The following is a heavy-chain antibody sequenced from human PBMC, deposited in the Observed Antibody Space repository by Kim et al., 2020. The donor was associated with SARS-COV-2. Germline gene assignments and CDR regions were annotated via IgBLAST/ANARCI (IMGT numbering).Heavy chain of an antibody. CDR1: GFTFDDYA. D-gene: IGHD3-10*01. J-gene: IGHJ4*02. CDR3: AKEGSGSGSYPDY. V-gene: IGHV3-9*01. CDR2: ISWNSGSI. Sequence: GGSLRLSCAASGFTFDDYAMHWVRQAPGKGLEWVSGISWNSGSIGYADSVKGRFTISRDNAKNSLYLQMNSLRAEDTALYYCAKEGSGSGSYPDYWDQGTLVTVSS.